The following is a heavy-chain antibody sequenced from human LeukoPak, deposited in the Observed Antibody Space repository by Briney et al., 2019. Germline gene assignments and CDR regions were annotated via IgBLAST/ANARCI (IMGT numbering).Heavy chain of an antibody. J-gene: IGHJ4*02. Sequence: GGSLRLSCAASGFTFSSYGMHWVRQAPGKGLEWVAVISYDGSNKYYADSVKGRFTISRDNSKNTLYLQMNSLRAEDTAVYYCARGPLYGDSEPFDYWGQGTLVTVSS. CDR3: ARGPLYGDSEPFDY. CDR2: ISYDGSNK. CDR1: GFTFSSYG. D-gene: IGHD4-17*01. V-gene: IGHV3-30*03.